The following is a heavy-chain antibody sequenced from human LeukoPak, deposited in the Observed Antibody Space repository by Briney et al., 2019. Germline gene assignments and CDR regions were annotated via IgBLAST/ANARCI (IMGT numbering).Heavy chain of an antibody. D-gene: IGHD6-13*01. V-gene: IGHV5-51*01. CDR2: IYPGDSDT. J-gene: IGHJ4*02. CDR1: GYSFNTYW. Sequence: GESLKISCKGSGYSFNTYWIGWVRQMPGKGLEWMGIIYPGDSDTKYSPSFQGQVTISADKSISTAYLQWSSLKASDTAMYYCARHRTISGSSWIDYWGQGTLVTVSS. CDR3: ARHRTISGSSWIDY.